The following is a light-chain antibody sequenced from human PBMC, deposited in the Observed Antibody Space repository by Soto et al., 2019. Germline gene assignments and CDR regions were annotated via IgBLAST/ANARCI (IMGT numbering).Light chain of an antibody. J-gene: IGLJ1*01. Sequence: QSALTQPASVSGSPGQSITISCTGTSSDVGGYNYVSWYQQHPGKAPKLMIYEVSNRPSGVSNRFSGSKSGNTASLTISGLQDEDEADYYCSSYTSIITLYVFGSGTKV. CDR3: SSYTSIITLYV. V-gene: IGLV2-14*01. CDR2: EVS. CDR1: SSDVGGYNY.